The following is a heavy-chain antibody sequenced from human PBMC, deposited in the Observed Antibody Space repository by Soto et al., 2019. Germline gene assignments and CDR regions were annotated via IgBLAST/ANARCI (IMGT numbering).Heavy chain of an antibody. J-gene: IGHJ5*02. V-gene: IGHV4-30-4*01. CDR3: ASRRSRGRALLFDP. Sequence: QVQLQESGPGLVKPSQTLSLTCTVSGGSISSGDYYWSWIRQPPGKGLEWIGYIYYSGSTYYTPSLKRRVTISVDTSKNQFSMKLSSVTAADTAVYYCASRRSRGRALLFDPWGQGTLVTVSS. CDR2: IYYSGST. D-gene: IGHD1-26*01. CDR1: GGSISSGDYY.